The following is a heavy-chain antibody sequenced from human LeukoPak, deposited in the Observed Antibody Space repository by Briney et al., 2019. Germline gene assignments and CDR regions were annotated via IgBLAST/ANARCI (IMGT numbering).Heavy chain of an antibody. CDR1: GYTFTGYY. V-gene: IGHV1-2*02. Sequence: GASVKVSCKASGYTFTGYYMHWVRQAPGQGVEWMGWINPNSGGTKYAQKFQGRVTMTRDTSISTAYMELSRLRSDDTAVYYCARGAMTSSVDYLDYWGQGTLVTVPS. CDR3: ARGAMTSSVDYLDY. J-gene: IGHJ4*02. CDR2: INPNSGGT.